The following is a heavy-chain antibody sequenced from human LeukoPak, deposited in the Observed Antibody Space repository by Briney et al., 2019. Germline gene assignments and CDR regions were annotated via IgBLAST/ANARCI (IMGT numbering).Heavy chain of an antibody. V-gene: IGHV1-18*01. CDR1: GYTFTSYG. CDR2: ISAYNGNT. Sequence: ASVKVSCKASGYTFTSYGISWVRQAPGQGLEWMGWISAYNGNTNYAQMLQGRVTMTTDTSTSTAYMELRSLRSDDTAVYYCARVEAAAGIRVNWFDPWGQGTLVTVSS. J-gene: IGHJ5*02. CDR3: ARVEAAAGIRVNWFDP. D-gene: IGHD6-13*01.